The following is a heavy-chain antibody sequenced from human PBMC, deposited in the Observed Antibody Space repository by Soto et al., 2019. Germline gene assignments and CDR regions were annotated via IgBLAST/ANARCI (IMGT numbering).Heavy chain of an antibody. CDR2: ISGSGGST. Sequence: GALRLSCAASVFTFSSYAMSWVRQAPGKGLEWVSAISGSGGSTYYADSVKGRFTISRDNSKNTLYLQMNSLRAEDTAVYYCAKDSIGYSSSWSDYWGQGTLVTVSS. CDR1: VFTFSSYA. D-gene: IGHD6-13*01. V-gene: IGHV3-23*01. CDR3: AKDSIGYSSSWSDY. J-gene: IGHJ4*02.